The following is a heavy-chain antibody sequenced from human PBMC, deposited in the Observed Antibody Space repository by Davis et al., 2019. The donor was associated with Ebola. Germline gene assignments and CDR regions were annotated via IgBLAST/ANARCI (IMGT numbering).Heavy chain of an antibody. J-gene: IGHJ6*03. CDR2: IKRDVSEK. V-gene: IGHV3-7*01. Sequence: PGGSLRLSCAASGFTFSSYWMSWVRQAPGKGLEWVANIKRDVSEKYYVDSVKGRFTISRDNAKNSLYLQMNSLRAEDTAVYYCARDVEEVWWLLHYYYMDVWGKGTTVTVSS. D-gene: IGHD3-22*01. CDR1: GFTFSSYW. CDR3: ARDVEEVWWLLHYYYMDV.